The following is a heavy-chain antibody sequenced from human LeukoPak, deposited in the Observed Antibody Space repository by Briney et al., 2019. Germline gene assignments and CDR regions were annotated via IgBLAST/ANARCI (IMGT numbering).Heavy chain of an antibody. Sequence: GGSLRLSCAASGFIFNRYWMHWVRQAPGKGLVWVSHINSDGRSTNYADSVKGRFTISRDNAKNTLYLQMNSLRAEDTAVYYCAKDLSYTSGASDHWGQGTLVTVSS. D-gene: IGHD6-19*01. CDR1: GFIFNRYW. CDR2: INSDGRST. CDR3: AKDLSYTSGASDH. J-gene: IGHJ4*02. V-gene: IGHV3-74*01.